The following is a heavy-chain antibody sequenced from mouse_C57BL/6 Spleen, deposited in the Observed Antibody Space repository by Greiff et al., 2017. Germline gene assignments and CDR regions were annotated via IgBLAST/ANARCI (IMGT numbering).Heavy chain of an antibody. V-gene: IGHV1-53*01. D-gene: IGHD4-1*01. Sequence: VQLQQPGTELVKPGASVKLSCKASGYTFTSYWMHWVKQRPGQGLEWIGNINPSNGGTNYNEKFKSKATLTVDKSSSTAYMQLSSLTSEDSAVYYCARGGLTGTWYFDVWGTGTTVTVSS. CDR2: INPSNGGT. CDR3: ARGGLTGTWYFDV. CDR1: GYTFTSYW. J-gene: IGHJ1*03.